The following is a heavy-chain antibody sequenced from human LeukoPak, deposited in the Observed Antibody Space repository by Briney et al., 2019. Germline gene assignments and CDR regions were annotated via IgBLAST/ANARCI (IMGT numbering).Heavy chain of an antibody. J-gene: IGHJ3*02. CDR2: ISGSSSYI. V-gene: IGHV3-21*01. CDR3: AKKAGGGAFDI. Sequence: KTGGSLRLSCAVSGFTFNNYWMSWVRQAPGKGLEWVSSISGSSSYIYYADSVKGRFTISRDNAKNSLYLQMNSLRAEDTAVYYCAKKAGGGAFDIWGQGTMVTVSS. CDR1: GFTFNNYW. D-gene: IGHD3-10*01.